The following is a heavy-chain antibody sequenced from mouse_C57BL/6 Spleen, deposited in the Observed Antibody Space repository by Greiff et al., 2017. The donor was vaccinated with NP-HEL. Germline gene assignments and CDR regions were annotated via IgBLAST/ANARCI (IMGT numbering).Heavy chain of an antibody. CDR1: GFNIKDDY. Sequence: EVQLQQSGAELVRPGASVKLSCTASGFNIKDDYMHWVKQRPEQGLEWIGWIDPENGDTEYASKFQGKATITADTSSNPASLQLSSLTSEDTAVYYCTRGNYVPYWYFDVWGTGTTVTVSS. CDR2: IDPENGDT. D-gene: IGHD2-1*01. V-gene: IGHV14-4*01. CDR3: TRGNYVPYWYFDV. J-gene: IGHJ1*03.